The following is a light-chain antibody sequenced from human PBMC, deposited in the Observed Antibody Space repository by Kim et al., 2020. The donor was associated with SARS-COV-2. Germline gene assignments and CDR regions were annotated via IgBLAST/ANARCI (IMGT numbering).Light chain of an antibody. J-gene: IGLJ3*02. V-gene: IGLV3-1*01. CDR1: QLGDKY. CDR2: QDS. CDR3: QAWDSSTRV. Sequence: SYELTQPPSVSVSPGQTASITCSGDQLGDKYACWYQQKPGQSPVLVIYQDSKRPSGIPERFSGSNSGNTATLTISGTQAMDEADYYCQAWDSSTRVFGGG.